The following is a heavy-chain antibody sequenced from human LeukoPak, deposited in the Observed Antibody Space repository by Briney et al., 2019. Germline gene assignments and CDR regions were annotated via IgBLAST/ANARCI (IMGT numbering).Heavy chain of an antibody. J-gene: IGHJ4*02. Sequence: SVKVSXKASGGTFSSYAISWVRQAPGQGLEWMGRIIPIFGTANYAQKFQGRVTITTDESTSTAYMELSSLRPEDTAVYYCARETDYGSGSSDYWGQGTLVTVSS. V-gene: IGHV1-69*05. CDR2: IIPIFGTA. CDR3: ARETDYGSGSSDY. D-gene: IGHD3-10*01. CDR1: GGTFSSYA.